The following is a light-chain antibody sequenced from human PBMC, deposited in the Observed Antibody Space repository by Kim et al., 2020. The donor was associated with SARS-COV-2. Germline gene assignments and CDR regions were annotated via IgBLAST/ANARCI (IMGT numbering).Light chain of an antibody. Sequence: QLVLTQSPSASASLGASVKLTCTLSSGHSNYAIAWHQQQPGKGPRYLMKVNSDGSHTKGDGIPHRFSGSSSGAERYLTISSLQSEDETDYYCQTWASGWVFDGGTQLTVL. J-gene: IGLJ3*02. V-gene: IGLV4-69*02. CDR2: VNSDGSH. CDR3: QTWASGWV. CDR1: SGHSNYA.